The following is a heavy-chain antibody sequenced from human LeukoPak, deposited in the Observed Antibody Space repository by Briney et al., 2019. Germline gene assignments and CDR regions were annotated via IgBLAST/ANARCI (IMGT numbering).Heavy chain of an antibody. CDR2: ITGSGGNT. J-gene: IGHJ4*02. V-gene: IGHV3-23*01. Sequence: TGGSLRLSCAASGFIFSSYSMSWVRQAPGKGLEWVSVITGSGGNTYYADSVRGRFTISRDNSKNTLYLQMNSLRADDTAVYYCARRWGSGYYQDWGQGTLVTVSS. CDR1: GFIFSSYS. D-gene: IGHD3-22*01. CDR3: ARRWGSGYYQD.